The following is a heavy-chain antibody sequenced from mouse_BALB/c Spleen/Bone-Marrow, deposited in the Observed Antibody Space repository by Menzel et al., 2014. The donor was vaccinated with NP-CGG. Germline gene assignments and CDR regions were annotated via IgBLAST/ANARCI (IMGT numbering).Heavy chain of an antibody. CDR1: GYTFTNYW. CDR2: IFPGGGST. J-gene: IGHJ4*01. D-gene: IGHD2-2*01. V-gene: IGHV1-9*01. Sequence: VQLQQSGAELMKPGASVKISCKASGYTFTNYWIQWVKQRPGHGLEWIGEIFPGGGSTKYNEKFKDKATFTADTSSXTAYMQLSSLTSEDSAVYYCARSGYGYWAMDYWGQGTSVTVSS. CDR3: ARSGYGYWAMDY.